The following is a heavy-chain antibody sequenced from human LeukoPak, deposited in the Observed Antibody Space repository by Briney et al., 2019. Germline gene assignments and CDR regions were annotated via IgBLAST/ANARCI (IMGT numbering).Heavy chain of an antibody. V-gene: IGHV1-69*13. CDR2: IIPIFGTA. Sequence: SVKVSCKASGGTFSSYAISWVRQAPGQGLEWMGGIIPIFGTANYAQKFQGRVTITADESTSTAYMELSSLRSEDTAVYYCAREGIYYYDSSGYRYYFDYWGQGTLVTVSS. CDR3: AREGIYYYDSSGYRYYFDY. CDR1: GGTFSSYA. D-gene: IGHD3-22*01. J-gene: IGHJ4*02.